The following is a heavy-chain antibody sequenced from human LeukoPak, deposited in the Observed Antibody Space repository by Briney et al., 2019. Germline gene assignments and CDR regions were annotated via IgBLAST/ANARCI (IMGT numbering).Heavy chain of an antibody. D-gene: IGHD6-13*01. CDR3: AKGGLWYGKNDH. V-gene: IGHV3-23*01. Sequence: GGSLRLSCTASGFTFSNYAMSWVRQAPGKGLEWVSTITGSGDSTYNADSVKGRFTISRDSSENTMNLQMNSLRAEDTAVYYCAKGGLWYGKNDHWGQGTLVTVSS. CDR1: GFTFSNYA. CDR2: ITGSGDST. J-gene: IGHJ4*02.